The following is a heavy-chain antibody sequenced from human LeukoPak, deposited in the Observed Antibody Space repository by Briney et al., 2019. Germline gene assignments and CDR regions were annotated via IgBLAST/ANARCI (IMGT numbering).Heavy chain of an antibody. V-gene: IGHV4-34*01. CDR1: GGSFSGYY. J-gene: IGHJ4*02. D-gene: IGHD2-15*01. CDR2: INHSGST. CDR3: ARISGYCSGGSCHYSDY. Sequence: SETLSLTCAVYGGSFSGYYWSWIRQPPGKGLEWIGEINHSGSTNYNPSLKSRVTISVDTSKNQFSLKLSSVTAADTAVYYCARISGYCSGGSCHYSDYWGQGTLVTVSS.